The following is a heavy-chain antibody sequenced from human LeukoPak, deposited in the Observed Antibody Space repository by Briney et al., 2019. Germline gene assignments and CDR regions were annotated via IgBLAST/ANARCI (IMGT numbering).Heavy chain of an antibody. J-gene: IGHJ3*02. V-gene: IGHV4-59*01. CDR2: INYSGST. CDR3: ARDPLSTNDFDI. D-gene: IGHD1-1*01. Sequence: KPSETLSLTCTVSGGSITNSYCNWIRQSPGKGLEWIGYINYSGSTNYNPSLKSRVTISVDTSKNQFSLKLSSVTAADTAVYFCARDPLSTNDFDIWGQGTMVTVSS. CDR1: GGSITNSY.